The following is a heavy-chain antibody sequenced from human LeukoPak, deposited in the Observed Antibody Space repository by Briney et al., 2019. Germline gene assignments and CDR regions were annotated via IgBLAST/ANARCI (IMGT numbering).Heavy chain of an antibody. CDR3: AKAPSITMVRGGYYFDY. CDR2: ISGSGGST. D-gene: IGHD3-10*01. J-gene: IGHJ4*02. V-gene: IGHV3-23*01. CDR1: GFTFSSYA. Sequence: GGSLRFSCAASGFTFSSYAMSWVRQAPGKGLEWVSAISGSGGSTYYADSVKGWFTISRDNSKNTLYLQMNSLRAEDTAVYYCAKAPSITMVRGGYYFDYWGQGTLVTVSS.